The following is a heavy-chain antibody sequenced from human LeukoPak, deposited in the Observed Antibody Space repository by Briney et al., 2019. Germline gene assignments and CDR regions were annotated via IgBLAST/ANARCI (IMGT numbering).Heavy chain of an antibody. V-gene: IGHV4-39*01. J-gene: IGHJ4*02. Sequence: PSETLSLTCTVSGGSISGSSYYWGWIRQPPGKGLEWIGSIHYSGSTYFKPPLKSRVTISVDTSKDQFSLRLSSVTAADTAVYYCARPPGFSTSFWDWGQGTLVTVSS. CDR3: ARPPGFSTSFWD. D-gene: IGHD2-2*01. CDR1: GGSISGSSYY. CDR2: IHYSGST.